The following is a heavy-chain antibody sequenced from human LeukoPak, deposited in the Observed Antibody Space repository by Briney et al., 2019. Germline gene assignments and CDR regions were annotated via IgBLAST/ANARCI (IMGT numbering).Heavy chain of an antibody. Sequence: GGSLRLSCAASGFTFSSYAMSWVRQAPGKGLEWVSAISGSGGSTYYADSVKGRFTISRDNSKNSLYLQMNSLRAEDTALYYCAKGYCSSTSCSGNYWGQGTLVTVSS. CDR2: ISGSGGST. D-gene: IGHD2-2*01. V-gene: IGHV3-23*01. J-gene: IGHJ4*02. CDR1: GFTFSSYA. CDR3: AKGYCSSTSCSGNY.